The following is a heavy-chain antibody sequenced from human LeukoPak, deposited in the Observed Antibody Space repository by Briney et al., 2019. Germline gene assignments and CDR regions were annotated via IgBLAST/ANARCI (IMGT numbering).Heavy chain of an antibody. CDR1: GYTFSNFG. CDR2: ISGNNDNP. V-gene: IGHV1-18*01. CDR3: ARDGTSTDDY. D-gene: IGHD2-2*01. J-gene: IGHJ4*02. Sequence: ASVSVSCKTSGYTFSNFGINWVRQAPGQGLEWTGWISGNNDNPNYGQKFQGRFTVTTDSSTSTAYMELRNLTFDDTAVYYCARDGTSTDDYWGQGTLVTVSS.